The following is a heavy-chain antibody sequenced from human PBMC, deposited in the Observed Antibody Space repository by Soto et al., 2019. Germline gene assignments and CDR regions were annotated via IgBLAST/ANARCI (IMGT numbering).Heavy chain of an antibody. V-gene: IGHV4-31*03. CDR1: GGSISSGGYY. D-gene: IGHD5-18*01. J-gene: IGHJ6*02. Sequence: SETLSLTCTVSGGSISSGGYYWNWIRQHPGKGLEWIGYIHYTGRTFYNPSLKSRVTISVATSQNQFSLTLSSVTAADTAVYFCAREEGAENTGGYYYYSCIDVWGQGTTVTVSS. CDR3: AREEGAENTGGYYYYSCIDV. CDR2: IHYTGRT.